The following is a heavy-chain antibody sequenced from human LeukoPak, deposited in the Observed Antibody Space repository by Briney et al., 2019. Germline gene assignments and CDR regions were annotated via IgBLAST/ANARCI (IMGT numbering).Heavy chain of an antibody. CDR1: GFTFSSYS. V-gene: IGHV3-48*04. CDR2: ISSSSSAI. Sequence: GGSLRLSCAASGFTFSSYSMNWVRQAPGKGLEWVSYISSSSSAIYYADSVKGRFTTSRDNAKNSLYLQMNSLRAEDTAVYYCARDSGSPYYYYGMDVWGQGTTVTVSS. D-gene: IGHD3-10*01. CDR3: ARDSGSPYYYYGMDV. J-gene: IGHJ6*02.